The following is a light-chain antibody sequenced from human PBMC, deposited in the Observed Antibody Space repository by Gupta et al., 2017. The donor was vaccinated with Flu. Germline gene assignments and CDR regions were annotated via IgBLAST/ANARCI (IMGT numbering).Light chain of an antibody. J-gene: IGKJ4*01. V-gene: IGKV3-20*01. CDR1: QSVSSSY. CDR3: QQYASLPLT. CDR2: GAS. Sequence: IVLTQSPGTLSVSPWERATLSCRASQSVSSSYLAWYQQNPGQAPRLVIYGASNRATGIPDRCSGDGSGADFTLTISRLEPEDFAVYFCQQYASLPLTFGGGTKVEIK.